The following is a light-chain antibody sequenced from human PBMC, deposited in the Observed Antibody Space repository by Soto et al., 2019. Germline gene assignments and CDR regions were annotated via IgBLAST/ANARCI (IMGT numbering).Light chain of an antibody. CDR1: QSVSNN. CDR2: GAS. J-gene: IGKJ1*01. CDR3: QQYDNWPPWT. Sequence: EIVMTQSPATLSVSPGERATLSCRASQSVSNNLAWYQQKPGQAPRLLIYGASTRATGIPARFSGSGSGTEFTLTISSLQSEDCAVYYCQQYDNWPPWTFGQGTKVDI. V-gene: IGKV3-15*01.